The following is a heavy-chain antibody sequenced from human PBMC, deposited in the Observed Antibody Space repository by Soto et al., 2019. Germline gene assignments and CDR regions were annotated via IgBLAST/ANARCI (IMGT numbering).Heavy chain of an antibody. CDR3: ATLLGSHQHDCFGIDV. Sequence: QMQLQESGPELVKPSQTLSLICTVSGYSMTSGGYYWSWIRHLPGKGLEWIGYIYYSGGTQFNPSLKSRVSMSVDTSKNQFSLRLSSVTAADTAVYYCATLLGSHQHDCFGIDVWGQGTTVTVSS. CDR2: IYYSGGT. D-gene: IGHD2-2*01. CDR1: GYSMTSGGYY. V-gene: IGHV4-31*03. J-gene: IGHJ6*02.